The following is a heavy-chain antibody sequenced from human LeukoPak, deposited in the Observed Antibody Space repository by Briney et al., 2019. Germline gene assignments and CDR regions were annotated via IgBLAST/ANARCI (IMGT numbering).Heavy chain of an antibody. CDR1: GFTLSSHR. Sequence: PGGSLRLSCAASGFTLSSHRMDWVRQAPGKGLEWVSSISSRSSFKDYADSVKGRFTISRDNAKNLLYLQMNSLRAEDTAVYFCAKDGGFWSDYSYFDCWGQGTQVTVSS. D-gene: IGHD3-3*01. V-gene: IGHV3-21*06. CDR2: ISSRSSFK. J-gene: IGHJ4*02. CDR3: AKDGGFWSDYSYFDC.